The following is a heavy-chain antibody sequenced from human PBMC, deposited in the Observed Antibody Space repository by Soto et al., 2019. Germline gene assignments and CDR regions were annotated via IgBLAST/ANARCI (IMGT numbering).Heavy chain of an antibody. CDR2: IYYSGST. CDR3: ARDLGSGWYKYYYYYGMDV. J-gene: IGHJ6*02. CDR1: GGSXSSYY. V-gene: IGHV4-59*01. D-gene: IGHD6-19*01. Sequence: PSETLSLTCTVSGGSXSSYYWSWIRQPPGKGLEWIGYIYYSGSTNYNPSLKSRVTISVDTSKNQFSLKLSSVTAADTAVYYCARDLGSGWYKYYYYYGMDVWGQGTTVTVSS.